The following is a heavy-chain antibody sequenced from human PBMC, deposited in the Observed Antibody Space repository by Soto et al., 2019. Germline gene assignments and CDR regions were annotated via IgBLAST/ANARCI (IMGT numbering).Heavy chain of an antibody. D-gene: IGHD6-19*01. J-gene: IGHJ4*02. CDR2: ISGSGGST. V-gene: IGHV3-23*01. Sequence: GGSLRLSCAASGFTFSSHAMSLVRQAPGKGREWVSAISGSGGSTYYADSVKGRFTISRDNSKNTLYLQMNSLRAEDTAVYYCAKDRRWGGWYNLLVYWGQGTLVTVSS. CDR3: AKDRRWGGWYNLLVY. CDR1: GFTFSSHA.